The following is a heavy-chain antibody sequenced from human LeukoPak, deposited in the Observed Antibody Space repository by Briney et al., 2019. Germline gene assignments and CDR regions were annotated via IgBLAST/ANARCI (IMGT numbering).Heavy chain of an antibody. CDR2: ISNDGDNK. CDR1: GFTFSYYA. CDR3: ARDVHYNSSKPGWPFDI. V-gene: IGHV3-30*15. D-gene: IGHD1-1*01. J-gene: IGHJ3*02. Sequence: PGGSLRLSCAASGFTFSYYAMHWVRQAPGKGLEWVGFISNDGDNKYYADYVKGRFTIARDNSKNTLYLQMSSLRADDTAVYYCARDVHYNSSKPGWPFDIWGQGTVVTVSS.